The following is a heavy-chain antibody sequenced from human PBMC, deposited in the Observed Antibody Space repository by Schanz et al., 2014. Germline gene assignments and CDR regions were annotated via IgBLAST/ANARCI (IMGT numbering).Heavy chain of an antibody. CDR3: FSMHYGNSVY. CDR1: GFTVSDPY. J-gene: IGHJ4*02. Sequence: EVQLVESGGGLVQPGGSLRLSCAVSGFTVSDPYMDWVRQAPGKGLEWLGRVRNRRNSDIIEYAASVEGRFTISRDESKNSVYLQMNSLQTDDTAVYYCFSMHYGNSVYWGQGTLVTVSS. D-gene: IGHD1-7*01. V-gene: IGHV3-72*01. CDR2: VRNRRNSDII.